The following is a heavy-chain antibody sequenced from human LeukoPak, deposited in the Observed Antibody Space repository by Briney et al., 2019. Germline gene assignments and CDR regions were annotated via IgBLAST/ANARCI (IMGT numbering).Heavy chain of an antibody. V-gene: IGHV4-59*08. CDR2: IYYSGST. Sequence: SETLSLTCTVSGGSISSYYWSWIRQPPGKGLEWIGYIYYSGSTNYNPSLKSRVTISVDTSKNQFSLKLSSVTAADTAVYYCARRGYDSSGTDKTPFDFWGQGTLVTASS. CDR1: GGSISSYY. CDR3: ARRGYDSSGTDKTPFDF. D-gene: IGHD3-22*01. J-gene: IGHJ4*02.